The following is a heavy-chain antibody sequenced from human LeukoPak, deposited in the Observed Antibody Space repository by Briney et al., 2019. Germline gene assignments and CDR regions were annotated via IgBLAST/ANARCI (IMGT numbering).Heavy chain of an antibody. CDR1: GFTFSSYG. V-gene: IGHV3-30*18. CDR2: ISYDGSNK. CDR3: AKRAWTSYCGGDCYRTYFDY. J-gene: IGHJ4*02. D-gene: IGHD2-21*01. Sequence: GGSLRLSCAASGFTFSSYGMHWVRQAPGKGLEWVAVISYDGSNKYYADSVKGRFTISRDNSKNTLYLQMNSLRAEDTAVYYCAKRAWTSYCGGDCYRTYFDYWGQGTLVTVSS.